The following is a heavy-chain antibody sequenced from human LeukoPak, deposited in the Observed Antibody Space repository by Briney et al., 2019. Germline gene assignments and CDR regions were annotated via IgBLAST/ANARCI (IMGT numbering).Heavy chain of an antibody. D-gene: IGHD3-10*01. CDR1: RFTFSSCA. CDR3: ARDPSYGSGRRGAFDI. V-gene: IGHV3-53*01. Sequence: TGGSLRLSCSASRFTFSSCAMSWVRQAPGKGLEWVSGIYSDGSPYYAGSVKGRFTISRDNSKNTVYLQMNSLRADDTAVYYCARDPSYGSGRRGAFDIWGQGTMVTVSS. J-gene: IGHJ3*02. CDR2: IYSDGSP.